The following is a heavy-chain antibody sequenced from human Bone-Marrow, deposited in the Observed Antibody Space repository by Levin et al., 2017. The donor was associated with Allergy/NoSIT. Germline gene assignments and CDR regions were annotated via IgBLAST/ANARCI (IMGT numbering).Heavy chain of an antibody. J-gene: IGHJ4*02. CDR1: GFTFSSYA. D-gene: IGHD3-3*01. CDR3: ASYYDFWSGYRGFDY. CDR2: ISYDGSNK. V-gene: IGHV3-30-3*01. Sequence: RGESLKISCAASGFTFSSYAMHWVRQAPGKGLEWVAVISYDGSNKYYADSVKGRFTISRDNSKNTLYLQMNSLRAEDTAVYYCASYYDFWSGYRGFDYWGQGTLVTVSS.